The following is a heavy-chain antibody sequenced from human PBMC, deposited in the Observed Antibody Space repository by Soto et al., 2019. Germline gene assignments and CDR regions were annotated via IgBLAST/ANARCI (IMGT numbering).Heavy chain of an antibody. J-gene: IGHJ5*02. V-gene: IGHV4-59*01. Sequence: PSETLSLTCTVSGGSISSYYWSWIRQPPGEGLEWIGYIYYSGSTNYNPSLKSRVTISVDTSKNQFSLKLSSVTAADTAVYYCAKVNDFWTGYYSTNWFDPWGQGTLVTVSS. D-gene: IGHD3-3*01. CDR3: AKVNDFWTGYYSTNWFDP. CDR2: IYYSGST. CDR1: GGSISSYY.